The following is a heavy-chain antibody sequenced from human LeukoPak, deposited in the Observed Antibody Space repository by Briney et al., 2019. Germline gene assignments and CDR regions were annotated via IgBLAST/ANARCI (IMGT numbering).Heavy chain of an antibody. Sequence: SETLSLTCTVFGGSISSGGYYWSWIRQHPGKGLEWIGYIYYSGSTYYNPSLKSRVTISVDTSKNQFSLKLSSVTAADTAVYYCARVVGVAASYNWFDPWGQGTLVTVSS. CDR2: IYYSGST. J-gene: IGHJ5*02. CDR3: ARVVGVAASYNWFDP. CDR1: GGSISSGGYY. V-gene: IGHV4-31*03. D-gene: IGHD2-15*01.